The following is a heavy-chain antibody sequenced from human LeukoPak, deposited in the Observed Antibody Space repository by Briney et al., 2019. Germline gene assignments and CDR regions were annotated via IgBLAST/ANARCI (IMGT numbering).Heavy chain of an antibody. Sequence: QPGGSLRLSCAASGFTFSSYWMHWVRQAPGKGLVWVSRINSDGSSTSYADSVKGRFTISRDNAKNTLYLQMNSLRAEDTAVYYCARVIRSGYSSSWYIGGVDYWGQGTLSPSPQ. CDR3: ARVIRSGYSSSWYIGGVDY. V-gene: IGHV3-74*01. D-gene: IGHD6-13*01. J-gene: IGHJ4*02. CDR2: INSDGSST. CDR1: GFTFSSYW.